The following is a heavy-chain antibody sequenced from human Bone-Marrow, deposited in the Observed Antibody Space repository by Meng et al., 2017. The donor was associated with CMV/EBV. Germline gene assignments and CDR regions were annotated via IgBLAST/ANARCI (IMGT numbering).Heavy chain of an antibody. J-gene: IGHJ5*02. CDR3: ARGVRSLRLAGDIVVVPAAKPPYWFDP. V-gene: IGHV1-8*03. CDR2: MNPNSGNT. D-gene: IGHD2-2*01. Sequence: ASVKVSCKASGYTFTSYDINWVRQATGQGLEWMGWMNPNSGNTGYAQKFQGRVTITRNTSISTAYMELSSLRSEDTAVYYCARGVRSLRLAGDIVVVPAAKPPYWFDPWGQGTRVICSS. CDR1: GYTFTSYD.